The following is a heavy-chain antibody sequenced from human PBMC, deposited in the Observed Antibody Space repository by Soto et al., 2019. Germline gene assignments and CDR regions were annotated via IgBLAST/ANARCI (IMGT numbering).Heavy chain of an antibody. CDR3: AHRATMTIFGLIMDSGIWLDP. CDR1: GFSLSTSGAA. CDR2: LYWDGDK. Sequence: QINLIESGPTLVKPTQTLTLTCTFSGFSLSTSGAAVGWVRQTPGRALEWLALLYWDGDKRYNASLGNRLTITKDTSMNQVVLTLTNVDPADTATYYCAHRATMTIFGLIMDSGIWLDPWGQGTRVIVSS. D-gene: IGHD3-3*01. J-gene: IGHJ5*02. V-gene: IGHV2-5*02.